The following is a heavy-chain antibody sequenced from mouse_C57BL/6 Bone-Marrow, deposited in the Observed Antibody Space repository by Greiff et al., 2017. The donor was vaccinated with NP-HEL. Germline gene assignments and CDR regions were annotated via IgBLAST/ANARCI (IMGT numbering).Heavy chain of an antibody. V-gene: IGHV1-62-2*01. J-gene: IGHJ2*01. D-gene: IGHD1-1*01. CDR2: FYPGSGSI. Sequence: QVQLQQSGAELVKPGASVKLSRKASGYTFTEYTIHWVKQRSGQGLEWIGWFYPGSGSIKYNEKFKDKATLTADKSSSTAYMQLSSLTYEDSAVYYCARSVLYYYGSSLDYWGQGTTLTVSS. CDR1: GYTFTEYT. CDR3: ARSVLYYYGSSLDY.